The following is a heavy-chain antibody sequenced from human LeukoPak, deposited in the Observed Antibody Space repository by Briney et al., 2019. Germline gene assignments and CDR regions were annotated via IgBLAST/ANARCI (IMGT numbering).Heavy chain of an antibody. CDR1: GFTFSSYG. Sequence: GGSLRLSCAASGFTFSSYGMHWVRQAPGKGLEWVAVIWYDGSNKYYADSVKGRFTISRDNSKNTLYLQMNSLRAEDTAVSYYTTDESRYGEEGNFQHWRQGTLVTVSS. D-gene: IGHD4-17*01. J-gene: IGHJ1*01. CDR3: TTDESRYGEEGNFQH. CDR2: IWYDGSNK. V-gene: IGHV3-33*01.